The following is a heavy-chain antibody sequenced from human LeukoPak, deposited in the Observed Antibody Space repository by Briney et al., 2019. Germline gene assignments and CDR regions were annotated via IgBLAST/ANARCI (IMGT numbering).Heavy chain of an antibody. CDR3: ASGDYSSGWKLDY. Sequence: GGSLRLSCAASEFPFSSYGMHWVAQAPGKGVEWVAVIWHDGSYKYYADSVKGRFTISRDNSKNTLYLQMNSLRAEDTAVYFCASGDYSSGWKLDYWGQGTLVTVSS. CDR2: IWHDGSYK. J-gene: IGHJ4*02. CDR1: EFPFSSYG. V-gene: IGHV3-33*03. D-gene: IGHD6-19*01.